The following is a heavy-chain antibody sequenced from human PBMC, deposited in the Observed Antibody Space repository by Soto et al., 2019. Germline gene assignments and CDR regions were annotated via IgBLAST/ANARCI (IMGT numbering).Heavy chain of an antibody. CDR3: ARIAGDFARIAEF. D-gene: IGHD2-21*02. CDR1: GLSLSNVKMG. J-gene: IGHJ4*01. CDR2: IFSNDEK. Sequence: ASGPTLVNPTETLTLTCTVSGLSLSNVKMGVSWIRQPPGKALEWLAHIFSNDEKSYNTSLKNRLTISKDTSKSQVALTMTNMDPVDTATYYCARIAGDFARIAEFWGHGTLVTVSS. V-gene: IGHV2-26*01.